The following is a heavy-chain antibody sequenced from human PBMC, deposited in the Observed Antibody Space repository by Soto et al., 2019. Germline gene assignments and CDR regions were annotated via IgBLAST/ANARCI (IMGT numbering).Heavy chain of an antibody. CDR2: ISATGGST. J-gene: IGHJ4*02. Sequence: EVQVLDSGGGLVQPGGSLRLSCAASGFTFNNYAMNWVRQAPGKGLEWVATISATGGSTYYADSVKGRFTISRDNSKKTLYLKMNGLRVEDTAVYYCAKDRLAGNFDYWGQGTQVTVSS. CDR3: AKDRLAGNFDY. CDR1: GFTFNNYA. V-gene: IGHV3-23*01.